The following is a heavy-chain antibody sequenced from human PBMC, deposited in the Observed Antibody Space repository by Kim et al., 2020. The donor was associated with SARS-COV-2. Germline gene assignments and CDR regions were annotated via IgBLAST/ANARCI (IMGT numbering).Heavy chain of an antibody. CDR1: GYTFTTFA. CDR2: INTNTGNP. D-gene: IGHD3-10*01. Sequence: ASVKVSCKASGYTFTTFAMCWLRQAPGQGLEWMGWINTNTGNPSYVQAFTGRFVFSVDTSVTTAYLEISNLKVENTAVYYCARDVNVSGSFPLNYWGQGTLVIVSS. V-gene: IGHV7-4-1*02. CDR3: ARDVNVSGSFPLNY. J-gene: IGHJ4*02.